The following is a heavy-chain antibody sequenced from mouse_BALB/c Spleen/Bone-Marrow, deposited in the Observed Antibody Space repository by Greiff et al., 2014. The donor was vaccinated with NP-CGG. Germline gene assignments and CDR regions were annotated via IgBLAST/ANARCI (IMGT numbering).Heavy chain of an antibody. Sequence: VQLVESGPELVKPGASVRISCKASGYTFTSYYIHWVKQRPGQGLEWIGWIYPGNVNTKYNEKFKGKATLTADKSSSTAYMRLSSLTSEDSAVYFCARDTMDYWGQGTSVTVSS. J-gene: IGHJ4*01. CDR3: ARDTMDY. V-gene: IGHV1S56*01. CDR1: GYTFTSYY. CDR2: IYPGNVNT.